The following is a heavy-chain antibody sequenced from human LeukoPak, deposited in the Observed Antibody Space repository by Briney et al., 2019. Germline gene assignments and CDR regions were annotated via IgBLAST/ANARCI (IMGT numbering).Heavy chain of an antibody. J-gene: IGHJ5*02. CDR1: GFTFSSYA. D-gene: IGHD3-22*01. V-gene: IGHV3-23*01. Sequence: TGGSLRLSCAASGFTFSSYAMSWVRQAPGKGLEWVSAISGSGGSTYYADSVKGRFTISRDNSKNTLYLQMNSLRAEDTAVYYCAKVPNYYDSSGYYYINWFDPWGQGTLVTVSS. CDR3: AKVPNYYDSSGYYYINWFDP. CDR2: ISGSGGST.